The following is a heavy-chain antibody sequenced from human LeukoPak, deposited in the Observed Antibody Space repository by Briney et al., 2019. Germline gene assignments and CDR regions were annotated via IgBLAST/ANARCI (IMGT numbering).Heavy chain of an antibody. D-gene: IGHD2-21*02. CDR1: GFTFSSYS. CDR2: ISSSSSYI. J-gene: IGHJ4*02. CDR3: ARVKGSRAPVVVVTAIHSGVFDY. V-gene: IGHV3-21*01. Sequence: GGSLRLSCAASGFTFSSYSMNWVRQAPGKGLEWVSSISSSSSYIYYADSVKGRFTISRVNAKNSLYLQMNSLRAEDTAVYYCARVKGSRAPVVVVTAIHSGVFDYWGQGTLVTVSS.